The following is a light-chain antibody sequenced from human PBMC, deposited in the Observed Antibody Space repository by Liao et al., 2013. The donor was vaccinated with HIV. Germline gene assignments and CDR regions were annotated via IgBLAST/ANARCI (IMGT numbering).Light chain of an antibody. CDR1: NIGGKS. Sequence: SYALTQPPSVSVAPGKTARMTCGGNNIGGKSVHWYQQQPGQAPVLVISYDSERPSGIPERFSGSNSGTTATLTISRVEAGDEADYFCQVWDSTSDHRVFGGGTKLTVV. V-gene: IGLV3-21*04. J-gene: IGLJ3*02. CDR3: QVWDSTSDHRV. CDR2: YDS.